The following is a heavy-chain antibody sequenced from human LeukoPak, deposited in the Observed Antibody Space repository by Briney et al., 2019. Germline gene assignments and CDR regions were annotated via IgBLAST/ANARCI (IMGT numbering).Heavy chain of an antibody. J-gene: IGHJ4*02. CDR2: IKQDGGEK. Sequence: PGGSLRLSCAASGFTFSSYWMNWVRQAPGKGLEWVATIKQDGGEKYYVDSVKGRFTISRDNAKDSLYLQMNSLRVEDTAVYYCARGEGTTGYDLLDYWGQGTLVTVSS. D-gene: IGHD5-12*01. V-gene: IGHV3-7*01. CDR1: GFTFSSYW. CDR3: ARGEGTTGYDLLDY.